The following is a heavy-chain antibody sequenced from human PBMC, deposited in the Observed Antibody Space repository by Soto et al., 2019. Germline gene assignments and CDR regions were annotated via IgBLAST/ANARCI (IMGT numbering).Heavy chain of an antibody. V-gene: IGHV1-8*01. Sequence: QVQLVQSGAEVKKPGASVKVSCKASGYTFTSYDSNWVRQATGQGLEWMGWMNPNSGNTAYAQKFLGRVTMTRNTSISTAYMELSSLRSEDTDVYYCARERTRGFDPWGQGTLVTVSS. CDR1: GYTFTSYD. CDR2: MNPNSGNT. CDR3: ARERTRGFDP. J-gene: IGHJ5*02.